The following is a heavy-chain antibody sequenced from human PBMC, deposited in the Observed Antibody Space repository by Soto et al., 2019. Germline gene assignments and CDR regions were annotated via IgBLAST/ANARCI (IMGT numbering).Heavy chain of an antibody. CDR1: GGSISGDYW. J-gene: IGHJ6*01. Sequence: QVRLQESGPGLVKPSGTLSLACVVSGGSISGDYWWTWVRQSPGKGLEWLGEIFHSGSTNSNPSLKTRVTLSVDKSKREFSLNLTSVTAADTAVYFCARGDSGSYLREGLGYDYVMDIWGQGTTVTVSS. CDR2: IFHSGST. V-gene: IGHV4-4*02. D-gene: IGHD1-26*01. CDR3: ARGDSGSYLREGLGYDYVMDI.